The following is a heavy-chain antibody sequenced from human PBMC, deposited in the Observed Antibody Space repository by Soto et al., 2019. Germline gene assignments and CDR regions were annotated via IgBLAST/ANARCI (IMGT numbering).Heavy chain of an antibody. CDR1: GWSLTSYW. V-gene: IGHV5-51*01. J-gene: IGHJ6*02. CDR3: ARGYCSSTSCRGTYYYYGMDV. D-gene: IGHD2-2*01. CDR2: IYPGDSDT. Sequence: GAALKISCKGSGWSLTSYWIGWVRQMPGKGLEWMGIIYPGDSDTRYSPSFRGQVTISADKSISTAYLQWSSLKASDTAMYYCARGYCSSTSCRGTYYYYGMDVWGQGTTVIVSS.